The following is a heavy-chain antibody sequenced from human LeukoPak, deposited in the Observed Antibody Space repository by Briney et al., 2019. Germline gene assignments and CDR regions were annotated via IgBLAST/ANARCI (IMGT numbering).Heavy chain of an antibody. V-gene: IGHV1-69*13. CDR3: ARIYYDSSGYYNRYYYYYMDV. CDR2: IIPIFGTA. D-gene: IGHD3-22*01. CDR1: GGTFSSYA. Sequence: SVKVSCKASGGTFSSYAISWVRQAPGQGLEWMGGIIPIFGTANYAQKFQGRVTMTADESTRTAYMELSSLRSEDTAVYYCARIYYDSSGYYNRYYYYYMDVWGKGTTVTVSS. J-gene: IGHJ6*03.